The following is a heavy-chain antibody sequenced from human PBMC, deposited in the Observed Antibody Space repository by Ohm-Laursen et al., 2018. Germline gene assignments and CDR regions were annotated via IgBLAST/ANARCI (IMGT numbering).Heavy chain of an antibody. V-gene: IGHV4-59*08. CDR3: ARLLPSMTTVPRWFDP. D-gene: IGHD4-17*01. CDR1: GGSISSYY. CDR2: MYYSGST. J-gene: IGHJ5*02. Sequence: SQTLSLTCTVSGGSISSYYWSWIRQPPGKGLEWIGYMYYSGSTNYNPSLKSRVTISLDTSKNQVSLKLSSMTAADTAVYYCARLLPSMTTVPRWFDPWGQGILVSVSS.